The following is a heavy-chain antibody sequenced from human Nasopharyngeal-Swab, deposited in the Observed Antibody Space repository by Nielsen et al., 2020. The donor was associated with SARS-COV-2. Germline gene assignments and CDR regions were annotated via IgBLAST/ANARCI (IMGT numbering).Heavy chain of an antibody. CDR3: AKDGGAAAGTRWFDP. V-gene: IGHV3-30*02. J-gene: IGHJ5*02. D-gene: IGHD6-13*01. Sequence: GESLKISCAASGFTFSSYGMHWVRQAPGKGLEWVAFIRYDGSNKYYADSVKGRFTISRDNSKNTLYLQMNSLRAEDTAVYYCAKDGGAAAGTRWFDPWGQGTLVTVSS. CDR2: IRYDGSNK. CDR1: GFTFSSYG.